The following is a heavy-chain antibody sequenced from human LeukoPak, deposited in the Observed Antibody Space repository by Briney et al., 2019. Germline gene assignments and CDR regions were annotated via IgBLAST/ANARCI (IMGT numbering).Heavy chain of an antibody. J-gene: IGHJ4*02. Sequence: GGSLRLSCAASGFTFSSYWMSWVRQAPGKGLEWVANIKQDRSEKYYVDSVKGRFTISRDNAKNSLYLQMNSLRAEDTAVYYCARVRYDSSGYYFADYWGQGTLVTVSS. CDR3: ARVRYDSSGYYFADY. CDR2: IKQDRSEK. CDR1: GFTFSSYW. V-gene: IGHV3-7*01. D-gene: IGHD3-22*01.